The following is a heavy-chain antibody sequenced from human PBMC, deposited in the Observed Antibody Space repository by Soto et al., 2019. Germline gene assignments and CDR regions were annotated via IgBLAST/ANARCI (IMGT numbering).Heavy chain of an antibody. J-gene: IGHJ6*02. CDR1: GASISSSGNY. Sequence: QVQLQQSGPGLVKPSPTLNLTCYVSGASISSSGNYWAWIRQHPGNGLEWIGNIYYSGSTNYHESRKSRLIISVDRSANYFSMKLSYVTAADTAVYYFARDRLGIHYYNGMDVWGPGTTVTVSS. CDR3: ARDRLGIHYYNGMDV. CDR2: IYYSGST. D-gene: IGHD3-10*01. V-gene: IGHV4-31*03.